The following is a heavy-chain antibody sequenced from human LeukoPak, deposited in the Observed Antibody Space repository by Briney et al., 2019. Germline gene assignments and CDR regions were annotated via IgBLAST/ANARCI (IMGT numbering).Heavy chain of an antibody. CDR2: IYTSGST. V-gene: IGHV4-4*07. J-gene: IGHJ4*02. CDR3: ARDRGPPHYYDSSGYEVYYFDY. Sequence: SETLSLTCTVSGGSISSYYWSWIRQPAGKGLEWIGRIYTSGSTNYNPSLKSRVTMSVDTSKNQFSLKLSSVTAADTAVYYCARDRGPPHYYDSSGYEVYYFDYWGQGTLVTVSS. D-gene: IGHD3-22*01. CDR1: GGSISSYY.